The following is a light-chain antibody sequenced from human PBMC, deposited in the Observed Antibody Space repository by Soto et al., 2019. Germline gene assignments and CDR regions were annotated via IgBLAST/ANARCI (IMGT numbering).Light chain of an antibody. J-gene: IGLJ2*01. CDR2: DVS. Sequence: QSALTQPASVSGSPGQSITISCTGTSSDIGGYNYVSWYQQHPGKAPKLMICDVSNRPSGVSDRFSGSKSGNTASLTISGLLAEDEADYYCSSYTSSNSVVFGGGTKLTVL. V-gene: IGLV2-14*01. CDR3: SSYTSSNSVV. CDR1: SSDIGGYNY.